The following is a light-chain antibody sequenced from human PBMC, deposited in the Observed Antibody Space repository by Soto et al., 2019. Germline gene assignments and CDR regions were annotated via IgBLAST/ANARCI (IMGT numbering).Light chain of an antibody. CDR3: QQYNSYLWT. J-gene: IGKJ1*01. V-gene: IGKV1-5*03. CDR1: QSISSW. CDR2: KAS. Sequence: DIQMTQSPSTLSRSVGDRDTITCRASQSISSWLAWYQQKPGKAPKLLIYKASSLESGVPSRFSGSGSGTEFTLTISSLQPDDFAAYYCQQYNSYLWTFGQGTKVEIK.